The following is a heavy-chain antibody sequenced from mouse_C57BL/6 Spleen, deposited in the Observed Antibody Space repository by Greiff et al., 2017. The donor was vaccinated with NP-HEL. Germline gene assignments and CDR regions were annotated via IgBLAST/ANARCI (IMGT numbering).Heavy chain of an antibody. CDR3: AREGLSYYGKGGYCDV. J-gene: IGHJ1*03. CDR1: GYSITSGYY. V-gene: IGHV3-6*01. D-gene: IGHD2-10*01. CDR2: ISYDGSN. Sequence: EVKLLESGPGLVKPSQSLSLTCSVTGYSITSGYYWNWIRQFPGNKLEWMGYISYDGSNNYNPSLKNRISITRDTSKNQFFLKLNSVTTEDTATYYCAREGLSYYGKGGYCDVWGTGTTVTVSS.